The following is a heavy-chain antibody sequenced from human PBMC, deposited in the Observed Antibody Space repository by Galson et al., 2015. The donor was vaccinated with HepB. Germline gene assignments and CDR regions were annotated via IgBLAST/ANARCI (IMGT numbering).Heavy chain of an antibody. CDR2: ITGGGSYT. J-gene: IGHJ6*02. CDR1: GFTFSNYA. D-gene: IGHD3-10*01. CDR3: ARSGGGDIGHYYYGMDV. V-gene: IGHV3-23*01. Sequence: SLRLSCAASGFTFSNYAMSWVRQAPGKGLEWVSAITGGGSYTYYADSVKGRFTISRDNSKSTLYLQMNSLGAEDTAVYYCARSGGGDIGHYYYGMDVWGQGTTVTVSS.